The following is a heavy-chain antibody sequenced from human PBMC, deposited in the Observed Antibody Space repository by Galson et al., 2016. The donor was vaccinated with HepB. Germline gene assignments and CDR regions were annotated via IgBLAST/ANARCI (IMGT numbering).Heavy chain of an antibody. CDR2: VHYTGST. D-gene: IGHD1-14*01. J-gene: IGHJ5*02. CDR1: GGSIGNYH. Sequence: ETLSLTCSVSGGSIGNYHWSWIRQAPGKGLEWIGYVHYTGSTNYNPSLKSRVTMSIDTSKNQFSLELTSVTAADAAVYFCARALRPANRNWLDPWGQGTRVTVSS. CDR3: ARALRPANRNWLDP. V-gene: IGHV4-59*01.